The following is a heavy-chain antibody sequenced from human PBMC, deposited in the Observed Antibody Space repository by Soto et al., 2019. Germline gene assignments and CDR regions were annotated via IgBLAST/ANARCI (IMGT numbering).Heavy chain of an antibody. CDR1: GFTVSSNY. V-gene: IGHV3-53*01. CDR2: IYSGGST. CDR3: ARDLPSSHYYDGMDV. J-gene: IGHJ6*02. Sequence: EVQLVESGGGLIQPGGSLRLSCAASGFTVSSNYMSWVRQAPGKGLEWVSVIYSGGSTYYADSVKGRFTISRDNSKNTLYLQMKSLRAEDTAVYYCARDLPSSHYYDGMDVWGQGTTVTVSS.